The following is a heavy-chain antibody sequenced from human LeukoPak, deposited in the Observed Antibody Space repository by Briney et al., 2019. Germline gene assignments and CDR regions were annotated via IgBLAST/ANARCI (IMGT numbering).Heavy chain of an antibody. CDR3: ATGVLWFGELPRGGDY. J-gene: IGHJ4*02. CDR1: GYTFTGYY. V-gene: IGHV1-2*02. CDR2: INPNSGGT. D-gene: IGHD3-10*01. Sequence: ASVKVTCKASGYTFTGYYMHWVRHAPGQGLELMGMINPNSGGTNYAQKFQGRVTMTRETSNSKAYMELSRLRTDDTAMYYRATGVLWFGELPRGGDYWGQGTLVTVSS.